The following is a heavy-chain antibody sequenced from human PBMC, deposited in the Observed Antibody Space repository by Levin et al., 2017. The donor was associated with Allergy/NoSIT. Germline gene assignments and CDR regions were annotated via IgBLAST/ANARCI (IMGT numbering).Heavy chain of an antibody. CDR3: ARRDSSWYSFDY. Sequence: PSETLSLTCTVSGGSISSSSYYWGWIRQPPGKGLEWIGTIYYSGSTYYNPSLKSRVTISVDTSKNQFSLKVSSVTAADTAVYYCARRDSSWYSFDYWGQGTLVTVSS. D-gene: IGHD6-13*01. CDR1: GGSISSSSYY. CDR2: IYYSGST. J-gene: IGHJ4*02. V-gene: IGHV4-39*01.